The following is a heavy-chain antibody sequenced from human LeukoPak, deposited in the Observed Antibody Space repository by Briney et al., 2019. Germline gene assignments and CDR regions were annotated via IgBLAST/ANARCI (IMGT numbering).Heavy chain of an antibody. CDR1: GFTFSSYS. J-gene: IGHJ5*02. V-gene: IGHV3-48*01. D-gene: IGHD1-26*01. CDR2: ISSSSSTI. CDR3: ARAPFVGATLNWFDP. Sequence: GGSLRLSCAASGFTFSSYSMNWVRQAPGKGLEWVSYISSSSSTIYYADSVKGRFTISRDNAKNSLYLQMNSLRAEDTAVYYCARAPFVGATLNWFDPWGQGTLVTVSS.